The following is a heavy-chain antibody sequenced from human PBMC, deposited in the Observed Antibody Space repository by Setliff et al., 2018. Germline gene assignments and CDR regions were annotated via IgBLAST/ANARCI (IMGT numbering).Heavy chain of an antibody. V-gene: IGHV3-48*01. D-gene: IGHD2-15*01. J-gene: IGHJ4*02. Sequence: GGSLRLSCAASGFNFNLYNMNWVRQAPGKGLEWVSYIISNSLTIHYADSVRGRFIVSRDNARNSLYLQMNNLRAEDTAVYYCARDEVNCSGSKCYSGFDSWGQGTLVTVSS. CDR1: GFNFNLYN. CDR3: ARDEVNCSGSKCYSGFDS. CDR2: IISNSLTI.